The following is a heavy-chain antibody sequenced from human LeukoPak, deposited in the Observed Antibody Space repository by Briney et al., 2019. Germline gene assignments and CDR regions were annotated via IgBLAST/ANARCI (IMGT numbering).Heavy chain of an antibody. V-gene: IGHV4-30-2*01. CDR1: GGSISSGGYS. J-gene: IGHJ6*02. Sequence: PSETLSLTCAVSGGSISSGGYSWSWIRQPPGKGLEWIGYIYHSGSTYYNPSLKSRVTISVDRSKNQFSLKLSSVTAADTAVYYCARGRGRVVVAATRRLYGMDVWGQGTTVTVSS. CDR2: IYHSGST. D-gene: IGHD2-15*01. CDR3: ARGRGRVVVAATRRLYGMDV.